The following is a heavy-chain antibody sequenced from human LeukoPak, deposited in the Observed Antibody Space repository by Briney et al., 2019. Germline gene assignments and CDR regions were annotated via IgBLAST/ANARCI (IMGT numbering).Heavy chain of an antibody. CDR2: IYSGGST. CDR1: GFTVSSNY. CDR3: ATPLDYYDTSDSHQGGD. J-gene: IGHJ4*02. D-gene: IGHD3-22*01. Sequence: PGGSLRLSCAASGFTVSSNYMSWVRQAPGKGLEWVSVIYSGGSTYYADSVKGRFTISSDNSKNTLYLQMNSLRAEDTAVYYCATPLDYYDTSDSHQGGDWGQGTLVTVSS. V-gene: IGHV3-53*01.